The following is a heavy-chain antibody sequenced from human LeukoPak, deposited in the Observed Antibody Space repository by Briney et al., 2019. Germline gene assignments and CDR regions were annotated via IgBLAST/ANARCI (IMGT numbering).Heavy chain of an antibody. CDR1: GDSVSGNSAA. Sequence: SQTLSLTCVISGDSVSGNSAAWNWIRQSPSRGLEWLGRTYYRSKWYNDYAASVKSRITINSDTSKNQFSLQLNSVTPEDTAVYYCARDKEGATGGGYYYYGMDVWGQGITVTVSS. CDR3: ARDKEGATGGGYYYYGMDV. CDR2: TYYRSKWYN. D-gene: IGHD1-26*01. V-gene: IGHV6-1*01. J-gene: IGHJ6*02.